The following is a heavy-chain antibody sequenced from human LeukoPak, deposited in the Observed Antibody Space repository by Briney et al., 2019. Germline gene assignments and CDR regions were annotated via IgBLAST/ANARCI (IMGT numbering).Heavy chain of an antibody. CDR3: ARGSRAVAGRGFDY. V-gene: IGHV4-34*01. CDR2: INHSGST. D-gene: IGHD6-19*01. Sequence: PSETLSLTCAVYGGSFSGYYWSWIRQPPGKGLEWIGEINHSGSTNYNPSLKSRVTISVDTSKNQFSLKLSSVTAADTAVYYCARGSRAVAGRGFDYWGQGTLVTVSS. J-gene: IGHJ4*02. CDR1: GGSFSGYY.